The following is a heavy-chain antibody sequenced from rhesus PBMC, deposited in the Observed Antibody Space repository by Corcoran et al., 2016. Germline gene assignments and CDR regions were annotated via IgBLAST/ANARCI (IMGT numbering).Heavy chain of an antibody. J-gene: IGHJ4*01. D-gene: IGHD3-28*01. CDR1: GYTFTSYY. Sequence: QAQLVQSGTEVKKPGTSVKPSGKASGYTFTSYYINWVRKAPAQALEWRGWINPSNGNTGYAQKFQGRVTMTRDTSTSTAYMELNSRRSEDTAVYYCARSMIVVITDFDYWGQGVLVTVSS. CDR2: INPSNGNT. V-gene: IGHV1-200*01. CDR3: ARSMIVVITDFDY.